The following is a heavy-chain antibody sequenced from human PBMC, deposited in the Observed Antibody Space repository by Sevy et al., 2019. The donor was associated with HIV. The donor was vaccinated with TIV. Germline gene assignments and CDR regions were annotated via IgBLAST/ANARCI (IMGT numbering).Heavy chain of an antibody. CDR2: ISASGGTT. CDR1: GFTFSNYA. D-gene: IGHD6-13*01. Sequence: GGSLRLSCAASGFTFSNYAMSWVRQAPGKGLEWVSAISASGGTTFFADSVKGRFTISRDNAKSSLYLQMNSLRAEDTAVYYCAREQLTPYFDYWGQGTLVTVSS. V-gene: IGHV3-23*01. CDR3: AREQLTPYFDY. J-gene: IGHJ4*02.